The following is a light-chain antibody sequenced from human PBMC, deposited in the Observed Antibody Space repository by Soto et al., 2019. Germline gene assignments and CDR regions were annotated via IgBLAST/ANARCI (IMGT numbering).Light chain of an antibody. CDR2: GAS. Sequence: EIVLTQSPGILSLSPGERATLSCRASQSVSNNYLAWYQQKPGQAPRLLIYGASTRATGIPARFSGSGSGTEFTLTISGLQSEDFAVYYCQQYHNWPPFTFGGGTKVDIK. CDR3: QQYHNWPPFT. V-gene: IGKV3-15*01. J-gene: IGKJ4*01. CDR1: QSVSNN.